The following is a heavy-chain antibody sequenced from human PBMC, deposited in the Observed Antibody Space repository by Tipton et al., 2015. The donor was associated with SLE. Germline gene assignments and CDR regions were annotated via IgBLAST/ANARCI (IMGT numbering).Heavy chain of an antibody. CDR1: GGSISSGSYY. Sequence: TLSLTCTVSGGSISSGSYYWSWIRQPAGKGLEWIGRIYTSGSTNYNPSLKSRVTISVDTSNTQFSLKLSSVTAADTAVYYCAREGIAAAGTPPFDYWGQGTLVTVSS. CDR3: AREGIAAAGTPPFDY. D-gene: IGHD6-13*01. V-gene: IGHV4-61*02. CDR2: IYTSGST. J-gene: IGHJ4*02.